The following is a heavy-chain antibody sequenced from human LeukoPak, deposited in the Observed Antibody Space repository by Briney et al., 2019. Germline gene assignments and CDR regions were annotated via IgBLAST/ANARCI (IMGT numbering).Heavy chain of an antibody. CDR1: GLTSDDYA. J-gene: IGHJ4*02. D-gene: IGHD4-17*01. Sequence: GRSLRLSCAASGLTSDDYAMHCVRQPPGEGLEWVSLITGVGYRTYYTDSVKGRFTISRDNSKNSLYLQMNSVRIEDTALYYCAKDKYGEYDDEDPYYFDFWGQGTLVTVS. V-gene: IGHV3-43*02. CDR2: ITGVGYRT. CDR3: AKDKYGEYDDEDPYYFDF.